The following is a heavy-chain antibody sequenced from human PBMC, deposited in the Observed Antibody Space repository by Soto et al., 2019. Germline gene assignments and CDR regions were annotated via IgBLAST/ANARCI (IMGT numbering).Heavy chain of an antibody. CDR2: IIPIFGTA. Sequence: SVKVSCKASGGTFSSYAISWVRQAPGQGLEWMGGIIPIFGTANYAQKFQGRVTITADESTSTAYMELSSLRSEDTAVYYCARDLLRFLEWLPRGTNYYYYYGMDVWGQGTTVTVSS. V-gene: IGHV1-69*13. CDR1: GGTFSSYA. D-gene: IGHD3-3*01. J-gene: IGHJ6*02. CDR3: ARDLLRFLEWLPRGTNYYYYYGMDV.